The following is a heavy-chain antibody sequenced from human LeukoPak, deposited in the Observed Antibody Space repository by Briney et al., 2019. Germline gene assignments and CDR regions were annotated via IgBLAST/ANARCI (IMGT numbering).Heavy chain of an antibody. CDR1: GGSISNYY. CDR2: IYYSGST. J-gene: IGHJ5*02. CDR3: ARHDGGSYGNWFDP. V-gene: IGHV4-59*08. Sequence: PSETLSLTCTVSGGSISNYYWSWIRQPPGKGLEWIGYIYYSGSTKYNPSLKSRVTISVDTSKNQFSLKLTSVTAADTAVYSCARHDGGSYGNWFDPWGQGTLVTVSS. D-gene: IGHD1-26*01.